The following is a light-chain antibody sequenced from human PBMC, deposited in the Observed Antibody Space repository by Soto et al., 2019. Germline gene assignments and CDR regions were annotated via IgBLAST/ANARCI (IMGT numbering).Light chain of an antibody. CDR1: SSDVGAYNY. V-gene: IGLV2-8*01. Sequence: QSALTQPPSASGSPGQSVTISCTGSSSDVGAYNYVAWYQQHPGKAPKLIIYEVNKRTSGVPDRFSGSKSGNTASLTVSGLQAEDEADYYCSSYAADRVFGGGTKLTVL. CDR3: SSYAADRV. J-gene: IGLJ3*02. CDR2: EVN.